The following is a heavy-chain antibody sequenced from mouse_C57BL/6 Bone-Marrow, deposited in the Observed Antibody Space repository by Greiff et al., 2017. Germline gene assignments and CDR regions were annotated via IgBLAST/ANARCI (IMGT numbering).Heavy chain of an antibody. CDR2: IWTGGGT. CDR1: GFSLTSYA. Sequence: VMLVESGPGLVAPSQSLSITCTVSGFSLTSYAISWVRQPPGKGLEWLGVIWTGGGTNYNSALKSRLSISKDNSKSQVFLKMNSLQTDDTARYYCARKGPGSSRYYFDYWGQGTTLTVSS. CDR3: ARKGPGSSRYYFDY. D-gene: IGHD1-1*01. J-gene: IGHJ2*01. V-gene: IGHV2-9-1*01.